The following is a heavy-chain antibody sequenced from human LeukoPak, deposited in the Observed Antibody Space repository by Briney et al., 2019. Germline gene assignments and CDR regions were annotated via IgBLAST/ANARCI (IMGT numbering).Heavy chain of an antibody. J-gene: IGHJ6*02. Sequence: ASVHVSCKASGYTFTSYDINWVRQATGQGLEWMGWMNPNSGNTGYAQKFQGRVTMTRNTSISTAYMELSSLRSEDTAVYYCARDDDHFWSGYWNGEYYYGMDVWGQGTPVTVSS. CDR1: GYTFTSYD. D-gene: IGHD3-3*02. CDR2: MNPNSGNT. V-gene: IGHV1-8*01. CDR3: ARDDDHFWSGYWNGEYYYGMDV.